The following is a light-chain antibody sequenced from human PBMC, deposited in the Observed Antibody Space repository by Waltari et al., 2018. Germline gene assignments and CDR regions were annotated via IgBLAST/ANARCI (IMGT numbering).Light chain of an antibody. CDR3: CSYAGSSIFYV. J-gene: IGLJ1*01. CDR2: DVS. CDR1: SSDVGGYNY. Sequence: QSALTQPAPVSGSPGQSITISCTGTSSDVGGYNYVSWYQQHPGKAPKLMIYDVSKRPSGVSNRFSGSKSGNTASLTISGLQAEDEADYYCCSYAGSSIFYVFGTGTKVTVL. V-gene: IGLV2-23*02.